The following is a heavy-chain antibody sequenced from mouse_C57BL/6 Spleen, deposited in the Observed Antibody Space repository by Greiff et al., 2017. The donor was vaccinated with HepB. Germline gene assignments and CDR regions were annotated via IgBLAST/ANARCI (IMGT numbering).Heavy chain of an antibody. J-gene: IGHJ4*01. CDR1: GFTFSDFY. Sequence: EVKLMESGGGLVQSGRSLRLSCATSGFTFSDFYMEWVRQAPGKGLEWIAASRNKANDYTTEYSASVKGRFIVSRDTSQSILYLQMNALRAEDTAIYYCAREIRHWGQGTSVTVSS. CDR3: AREIRH. CDR2: SRNKANDYTT. V-gene: IGHV7-1*01.